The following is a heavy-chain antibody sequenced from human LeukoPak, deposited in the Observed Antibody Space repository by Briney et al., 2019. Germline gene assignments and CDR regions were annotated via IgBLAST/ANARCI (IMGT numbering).Heavy chain of an antibody. V-gene: IGHV1-69*06. J-gene: IGHJ5*02. CDR3: ARDTGDAYNA. D-gene: IGHD5-24*01. CDR2: IIPIFGTA. Sequence: ASVKVSCKASGGTFSNYAITWVRQAPGQGLEWVGGIIPIFGTANYAQKFQGRVTITADKSTSTAYMELSSLRSEDTAVYYCARDTGDAYNAWGQGTLVTVSS. CDR1: GGTFSNYA.